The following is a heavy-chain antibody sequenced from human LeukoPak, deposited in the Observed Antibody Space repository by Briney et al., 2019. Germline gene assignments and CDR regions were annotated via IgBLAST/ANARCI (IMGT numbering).Heavy chain of an antibody. V-gene: IGHV3-23*01. J-gene: IGHJ4*02. CDR1: GFTFSRHE. CDR2: ISGSADYT. Sequence: PGGSLRLSCAASGFTFSRHEMNWVRQAPGKGLEWVSSISGSADYTYYGDSVKGRYTISRDNSKNTLSLQMNSLRAEDTAVYYCARDPGAAVAGSKPIDYWGQGTLVTVSS. D-gene: IGHD6-19*01. CDR3: ARDPGAAVAGSKPIDY.